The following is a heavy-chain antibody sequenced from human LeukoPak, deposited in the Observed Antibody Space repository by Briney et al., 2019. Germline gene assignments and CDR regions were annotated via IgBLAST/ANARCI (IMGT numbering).Heavy chain of an antibody. CDR3: ARHPSSTTAFDI. D-gene: IGHD1-14*01. CDR1: GGSATSRDYY. V-gene: IGHV4-39*01. CDR2: IYYSGIT. Sequence: SETLSLTCTVSGGSATSRDYYWGWLRQPPGMGLEWIGTIYYSGITSYNPSLNGRLTISVDTYNNRLSLRLSSVAAADTAVYYCARHPSSTTAFDIWGQGTLVTVSS. J-gene: IGHJ3*02.